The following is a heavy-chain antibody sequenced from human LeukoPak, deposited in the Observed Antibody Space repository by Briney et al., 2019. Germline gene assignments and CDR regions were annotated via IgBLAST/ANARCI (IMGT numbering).Heavy chain of an antibody. D-gene: IGHD6-19*01. CDR2: ISAYNGKT. CDR1: GYTFSSYG. Sequence: GAAVKVSRKASGYTFSSYGISWLRQAPGQGLEWMGWISAYNGKTHYVQKVQGRVTMTTDTSTSTAYMELRSLRSDETAVYYCARDLRSGWYGYYCYGVDVWGRGTTVTVSS. J-gene: IGHJ6*04. V-gene: IGHV1-18*04. CDR3: ARDLRSGWYGYYCYGVDV.